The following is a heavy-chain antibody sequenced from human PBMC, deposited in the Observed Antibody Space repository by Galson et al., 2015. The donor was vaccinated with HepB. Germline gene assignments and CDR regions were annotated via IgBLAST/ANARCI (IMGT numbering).Heavy chain of an antibody. D-gene: IGHD2-2*01. Sequence: SVKVSCKASGGTFSSYAISWVRQAPGQGLEWMGRIIPILGIANYAQKFQGRVTITADKSTSTAYMELSSLRSEDTAVYYCATAPIVVGWGVQENAFDIWGQGTMVTVSS. V-gene: IGHV1-69*04. CDR3: ATAPIVVGWGVQENAFDI. CDR1: GGTFSSYA. CDR2: IIPILGIA. J-gene: IGHJ3*02.